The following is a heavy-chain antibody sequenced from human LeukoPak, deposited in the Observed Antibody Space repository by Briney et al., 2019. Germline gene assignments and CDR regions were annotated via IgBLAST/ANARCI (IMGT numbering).Heavy chain of an antibody. CDR1: GGSISSYY. D-gene: IGHD1-26*01. CDR3: ARGATPHYYFDY. Sequence: SETLSLTCTVSGGSISSYYWIWIRQPPGKGLEWIGYIYYTGGTNYIPSLKSRVTISLDASKSQFSLKPNSGTAADTAVYYCARGATPHYYFDYWGQGTLVTVSS. CDR2: IYYTGGT. V-gene: IGHV4-59*01. J-gene: IGHJ4*02.